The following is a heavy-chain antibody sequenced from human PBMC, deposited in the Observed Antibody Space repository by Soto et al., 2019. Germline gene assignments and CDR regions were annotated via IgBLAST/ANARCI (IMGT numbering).Heavy chain of an antibody. CDR3: ARVLGYYYYGMDV. CDR1: GFTFSSYA. J-gene: IGHJ6*02. V-gene: IGHV3-30-3*01. Sequence: QVQLVESGGGVVQPGRSLRLSCAASGFTFSSYAMHWVRQAPGKGLEWVAVISYDGSNKYYADSVKGRFTISRDNSKNTLYLKMISLRAEDTAVYYCARVLGYYYYGMDVWGQGTTVTVS. CDR2: ISYDGSNK.